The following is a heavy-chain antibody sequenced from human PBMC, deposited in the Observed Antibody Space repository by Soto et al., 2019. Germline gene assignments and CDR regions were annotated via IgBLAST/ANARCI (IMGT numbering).Heavy chain of an antibody. Sequence: SETLSLTCTVSGGSISGDYNYWGWIRQPPGKGLEWIGSISYSGTTNSNPSLKSRITISVDTSKNQFSLRLSSLTAIDTAVYYCARVGGVPSSSPGVAHWGQGILVTVS. CDR3: ARVGGVPSSSPGVAH. D-gene: IGHD6-13*01. J-gene: IGHJ4*02. CDR2: ISYSGTT. V-gene: IGHV4-39*01. CDR1: GGSISGDYNY.